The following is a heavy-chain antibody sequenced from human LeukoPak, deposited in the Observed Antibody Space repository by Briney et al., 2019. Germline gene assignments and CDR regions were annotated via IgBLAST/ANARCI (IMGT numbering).Heavy chain of an antibody. CDR1: GGSISSGGYY. D-gene: IGHD2-2*01. CDR3: ARLNSHQLRPRFDY. V-gene: IGHV4-61*02. Sequence: PSQTLSLTCTVSGGSISSGGYYWSWIRQPGGKGLEWIGRIYTSGTTNYNPSLKSRVTISVDTSKNRFSLRLNSVTAADTAVYYCARLNSHQLRPRFDYWGQGTLVTVSS. J-gene: IGHJ4*02. CDR2: IYTSGTT.